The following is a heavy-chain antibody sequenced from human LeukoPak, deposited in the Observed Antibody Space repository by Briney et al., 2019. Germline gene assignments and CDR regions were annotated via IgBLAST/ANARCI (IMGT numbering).Heavy chain of an antibody. CDR3: ARQASSGWYDY. V-gene: IGHV3-64*01. CDR1: GFTFSSYA. J-gene: IGHJ4*02. CDR2: ISSNGGST. D-gene: IGHD6-19*01. Sequence: GGSLRLSCAASGFTFSSYAMHWVRQAPGKGLEYVSAISSNGGSTYYANSVKGRFTISRDNSKNTLYLQMGSLRAEDMAVYYCARQASSGWYDYWGRGTGVTVSS.